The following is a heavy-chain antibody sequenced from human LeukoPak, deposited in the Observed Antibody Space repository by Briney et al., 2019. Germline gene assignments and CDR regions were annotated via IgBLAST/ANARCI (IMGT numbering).Heavy chain of an antibody. D-gene: IGHD5-12*01. CDR1: GGSISSSDYY. V-gene: IGHV4-61*08. J-gene: IGHJ5*02. Sequence: SETLSLTCTVSGGSISSSDYYWSWIRQPPGKGLQWIGYIYYSGSTNYSPSLKSRVTISVDTSKNQVSLKLSSVTAADTAVYYCARGGGNSGSATDRWGQGTLVTVSP. CDR3: ARGGGNSGSATDR. CDR2: IYYSGST.